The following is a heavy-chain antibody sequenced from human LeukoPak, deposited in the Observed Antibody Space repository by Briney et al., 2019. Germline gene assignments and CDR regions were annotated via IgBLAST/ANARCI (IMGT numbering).Heavy chain of an antibody. CDR3: ARDPEHGALDI. V-gene: IGHV3-7*01. Sequence: GGSLRLSCAGSKFTLSSSWMSWLRQAPGKGLEWVANIKDDGSEKYYVDSVEGRFTISRDNAKNSLYLQMNGLGVEDTAVYYCARDPEHGALDIWGQGTMVTVSS. D-gene: IGHD1/OR15-1a*01. CDR2: IKDDGSEK. CDR1: KFTLSSSW. J-gene: IGHJ3*02.